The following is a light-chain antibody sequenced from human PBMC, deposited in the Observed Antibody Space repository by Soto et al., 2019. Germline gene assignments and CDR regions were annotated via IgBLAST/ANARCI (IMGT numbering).Light chain of an antibody. CDR3: SSYTSSSTGYV. Sequence: QSVLTQPASLSGAPGPSITISCTGTSSDVGGYNYVSWYQQHPGKAPKLMIYEVSNRPSGVSNRFSGSKSGNTASLTISGLQAEDEADYYCSSYTSSSTGYVFGTGTKVTVL. CDR1: SSDVGGYNY. V-gene: IGLV2-14*01. CDR2: EVS. J-gene: IGLJ1*01.